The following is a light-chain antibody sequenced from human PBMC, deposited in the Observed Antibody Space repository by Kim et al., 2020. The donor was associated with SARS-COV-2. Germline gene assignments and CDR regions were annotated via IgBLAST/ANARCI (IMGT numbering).Light chain of an antibody. Sequence: PGGRGARNCASRPGAVTSSDERSWLQQKPGKAPRALSYDTSNKHSWTAARFSGSVLGGKAVLTLSGEQAEEEDVYYCLLYYGGARVFGGGTQLTVL. V-gene: IGLV7-43*01. CDR2: DTS. CDR1: PGAVTSSDE. CDR3: LLYYGGARV. J-gene: IGLJ3*02.